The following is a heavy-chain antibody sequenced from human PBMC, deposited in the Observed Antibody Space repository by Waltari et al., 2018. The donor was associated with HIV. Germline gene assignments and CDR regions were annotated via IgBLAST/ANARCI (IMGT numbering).Heavy chain of an antibody. Sequence: QVQLQESGPGLVKPSQPLSLTCTVSGGSISSGSYYWSWIRQPAGKGLEWIGRIYTSGGTNYNPSLKSRVTISVDTSKNQFSLKLSSVTAADTAVYYCARQHVLLDAFDIWGQGTMVTVSS. D-gene: IGHD3-10*01. J-gene: IGHJ3*02. CDR2: IYTSGGT. V-gene: IGHV4-61*02. CDR3: ARQHVLLDAFDI. CDR1: GGSISSGSYY.